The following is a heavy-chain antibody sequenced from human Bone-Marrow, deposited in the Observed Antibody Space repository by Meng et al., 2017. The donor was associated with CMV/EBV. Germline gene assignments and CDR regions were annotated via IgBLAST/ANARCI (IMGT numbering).Heavy chain of an antibody. CDR1: FSSDA. V-gene: IGHV3-64*01. CDR3: ARGTKAIGSQFDYYYGMDV. Sequence: FSSDAMHWVCQAPGKGLEYVSAISSNGGSTYYATSVKGRFTISRDNSKNTLYLQMGSLRAEDMAVYYCARGTKAIGSQFDYYYGMDVWGQGTTVTVSS. CDR2: ISSNGGST. D-gene: IGHD2-8*01. J-gene: IGHJ6*02.